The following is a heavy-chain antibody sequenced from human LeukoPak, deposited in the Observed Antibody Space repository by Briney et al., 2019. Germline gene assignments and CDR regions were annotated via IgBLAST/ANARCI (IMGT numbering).Heavy chain of an antibody. D-gene: IGHD3-3*01. CDR1: GYTLTELS. CDR3: ARLARNDFWSGYYYFDY. J-gene: IGHJ4*02. Sequence: GASVKVSCKVSGYTLTELSMHWVRQATGQGLEWMGWMNPNSGNTGYAQKFQGRVTMTRNTSISTAYMELSSLRSEDTAVYYCARLARNDFWSGYYYFDYWGQGTLVTVSS. V-gene: IGHV1-8*01. CDR2: MNPNSGNT.